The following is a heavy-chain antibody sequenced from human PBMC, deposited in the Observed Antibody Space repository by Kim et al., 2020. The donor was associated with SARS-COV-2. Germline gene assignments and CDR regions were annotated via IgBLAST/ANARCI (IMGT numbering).Heavy chain of an antibody. D-gene: IGHD5-12*01. Sequence: YRPSFQGQVTISADKSISTAYLQWSSLKASDTAMYYCARHREYSGPLATWGQGTLVTVSS. CDR3: ARHREYSGPLAT. J-gene: IGHJ4*02. V-gene: IGHV5-51*01.